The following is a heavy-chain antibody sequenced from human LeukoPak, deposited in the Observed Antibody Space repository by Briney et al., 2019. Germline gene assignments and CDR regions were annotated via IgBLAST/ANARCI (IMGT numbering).Heavy chain of an antibody. CDR1: GGSISSSSYY. CDR3: ARVLRPILYFDY. Sequence: PSETLSLTYTVSGGSISSSSYYWGWIRQPPGKGLEWIGSIYYSGSTYYNPSLKSRVTISVDTSKNQFSLKLSSVTAADTAVYYCARVLRPILYFDYWGQGTLVTVSS. J-gene: IGHJ4*02. CDR2: IYYSGST. V-gene: IGHV4-39*07. D-gene: IGHD1-26*01.